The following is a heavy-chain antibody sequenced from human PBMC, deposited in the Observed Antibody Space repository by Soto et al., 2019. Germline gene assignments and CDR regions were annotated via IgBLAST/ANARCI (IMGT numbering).Heavy chain of an antibody. CDR3: ARKKGYSYGPHYFDD. J-gene: IGHJ4*02. D-gene: IGHD5-18*01. V-gene: IGHV4-59*12. CDR2: IYYSGST. Sequence: SETLSLTCTVSGGSISSYYWSWIRQPPGKGLEWIGYIYYSGSTNYNPSLKSRVTISVDTSKNQFSLKLSSVTAADTAVYYCARKKGYSYGPHYFDDWGQGTLVTSPQ. CDR1: GGSISSYY.